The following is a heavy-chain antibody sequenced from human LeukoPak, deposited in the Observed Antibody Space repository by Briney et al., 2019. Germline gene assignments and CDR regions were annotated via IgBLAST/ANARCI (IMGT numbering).Heavy chain of an antibody. D-gene: IGHD3-3*02. CDR2: IYTSGST. CDR1: GGSISSGSYY. J-gene: IGHJ3*02. CDR3: ARDESPLLAGGAFDI. Sequence: PSETLSLTCTVSGGSISSGSYYWSWIRQPAGKGLEWIGRIYTSGSTNYNPSLKSRVTISVDTSKNQFSLNLSSVTAADTAVYYCARDESPLLAGGAFDIWGQGTVVTVSS. V-gene: IGHV4-61*02.